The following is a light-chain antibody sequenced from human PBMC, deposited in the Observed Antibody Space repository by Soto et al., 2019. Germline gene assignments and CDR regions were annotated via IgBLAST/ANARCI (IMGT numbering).Light chain of an antibody. CDR1: QSVTSN. CDR3: QQYNNWPLT. V-gene: IGKV3-15*01. J-gene: IGKJ4*01. CDR2: GAS. Sequence: EVVMAQSPVTLSVSPGDGATLSCRASQSVTSNLAWYQQKHGQAPRLLIYGASTRATGIPARFSGSGSGSEFTLTISSLQSEDFAVYYCQQYNNWPLTFGGGTKVEI.